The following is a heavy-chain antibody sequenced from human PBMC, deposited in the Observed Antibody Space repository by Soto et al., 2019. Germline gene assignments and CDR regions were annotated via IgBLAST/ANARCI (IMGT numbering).Heavy chain of an antibody. Sequence: GGSLRLSCAASGFTFSSYGMHWVRQAPGKGLEWVAVISYDGSNKYYADSVKGRFTISRDNSKNTLYLQMNSLRAEDTAVYYCAKDIKAGQLTFYYYDSSGYNSFDYWGQGTLVTVSS. V-gene: IGHV3-30*18. CDR3: AKDIKAGQLTFYYYDSSGYNSFDY. CDR1: GFTFSSYG. J-gene: IGHJ4*02. CDR2: ISYDGSNK. D-gene: IGHD3-22*01.